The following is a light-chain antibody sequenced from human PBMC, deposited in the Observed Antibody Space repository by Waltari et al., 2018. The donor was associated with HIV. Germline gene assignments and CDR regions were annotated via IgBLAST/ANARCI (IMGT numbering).Light chain of an antibody. V-gene: IGLV2-14*03. CDR2: DVS. CDR3: TSYTTINTYV. Sequence: QSALTQPASVSGSPGQSLTISCTGTSSDVGGYNHVSWYQQHPAKAPKVIIYDVSNLPSGVSNRFSGSKSGNTASLTISGLQAEDEADYYCTSYTTINTYVFGTGTKVTVL. J-gene: IGLJ1*01. CDR1: SSDVGGYNH.